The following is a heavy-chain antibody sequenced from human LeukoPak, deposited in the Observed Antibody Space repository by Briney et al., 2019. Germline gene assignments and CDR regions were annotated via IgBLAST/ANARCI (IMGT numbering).Heavy chain of an antibody. J-gene: IGHJ4*02. D-gene: IGHD3-10*01. Sequence: ASVKVCCKVSGYILSELFMYWVRQTPGKGVEWMGSFDPENGEIIYAQKFQGRITMTDDTHTQTAYMELSSLGSEDTAVYYCATDGSGRYALDRWGQGTLVTVSS. V-gene: IGHV1-24*01. CDR2: FDPENGEI. CDR1: GYILSELF. CDR3: ATDGSGRYALDR.